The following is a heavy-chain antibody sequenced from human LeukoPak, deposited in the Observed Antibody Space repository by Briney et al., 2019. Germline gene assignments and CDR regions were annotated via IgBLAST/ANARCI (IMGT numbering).Heavy chain of an antibody. CDR1: GYTFTTYG. CDR2: ISAYNGNT. Sequence: ASVKVSCKASGYTFTTYGISWVRQAPGQGLEWMGWISAYNGNTNYAQKLQGRVTMTTDTSTSTAYMELWSLRSDDTAVYYCARDLSIAAAGTYGYWGQGTLVTVS. V-gene: IGHV1-18*01. D-gene: IGHD6-13*01. J-gene: IGHJ4*02. CDR3: ARDLSIAAAGTYGY.